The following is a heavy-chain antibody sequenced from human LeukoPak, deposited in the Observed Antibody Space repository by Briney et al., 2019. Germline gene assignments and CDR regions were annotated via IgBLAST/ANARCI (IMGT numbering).Heavy chain of an antibody. J-gene: IGHJ5*02. Sequence: SETLSRTCTVSGGSISSYYCSWIRQPPGKGLEWIGYIYYSGSTNYNPSLKSRVTISVDTSKNQFSLKLSSVTAADTAVYYCARETIHCSSTSCYSVWFDPWGQGTLVTVSS. CDR3: ARETIHCSSTSCYSVWFDP. D-gene: IGHD2-2*01. CDR2: IYYSGST. V-gene: IGHV4-59*01. CDR1: GGSISSYY.